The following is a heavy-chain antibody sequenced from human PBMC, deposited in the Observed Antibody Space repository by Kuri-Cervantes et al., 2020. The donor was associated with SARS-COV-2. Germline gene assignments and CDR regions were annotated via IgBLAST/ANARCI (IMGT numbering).Heavy chain of an antibody. CDR1: GGSISSSSYY. J-gene: IGHJ4*02. CDR3: AREFFGVVNGYFDY. CDR2: IKQDGSEK. D-gene: IGHD3-3*01. Sequence: ETLSLTCTVSGGSISSSSYYWGWIRQPPGKGLEWVANIKQDGSEKYYVDSVKGRFTISRDNAKNPLYLQMNSLRAEDTAVYYCAREFFGVVNGYFDYWGQGTLVTVSS. V-gene: IGHV3-7*01.